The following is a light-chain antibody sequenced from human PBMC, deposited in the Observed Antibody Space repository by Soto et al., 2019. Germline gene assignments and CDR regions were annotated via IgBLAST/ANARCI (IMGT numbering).Light chain of an antibody. Sequence: DIQMPQSPSTLSASLVDRVTSTCRASQGISRWLAWYQQRPGKAPKLLIYDASTLHSGVSSRFSGSGSGTEFTLTISSLQPNDSATYDCQQYTTYWTGGQGTKVDIK. CDR1: QGISRW. V-gene: IGKV1-5*01. CDR3: QQYTTYWT. CDR2: DAS. J-gene: IGKJ1*01.